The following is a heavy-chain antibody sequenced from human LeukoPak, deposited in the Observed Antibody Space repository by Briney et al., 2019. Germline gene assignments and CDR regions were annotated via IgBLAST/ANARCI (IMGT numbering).Heavy chain of an antibody. CDR1: GGSFSSYG. CDR3: ARVTGAFDI. V-gene: IGHV1-18*01. J-gene: IGHJ3*02. D-gene: IGHD3-16*01. Sequence: ASVKVSCKASGGSFSSYGINWVRQAPGQGLEWMGWISAYNGNTNYAQKLQGRVTMTSDTSTSTAYMELRSLRSDDTAVYYCARVTGAFDIWGQGTMVTVSS. CDR2: ISAYNGNT.